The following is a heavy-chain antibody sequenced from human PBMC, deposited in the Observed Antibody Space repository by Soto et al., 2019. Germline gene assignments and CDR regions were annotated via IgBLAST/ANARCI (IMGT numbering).Heavy chain of an antibody. Sequence: PSETLSLTCTVSGGSISSGGYYWSWIRQHPGKGLEWIGYIYYSGSTYYNPSLKSRVSISVDTSRDQFSLKLSSVTAADTAVYYCARGPVVVVSAPYYFDYWGQGTRVTVSS. CDR3: ARGPVVVVSAPYYFDY. D-gene: IGHD2-21*01. CDR2: IYYSGST. CDR1: GGSISSGGYY. V-gene: IGHV4-30-4*08. J-gene: IGHJ4*02.